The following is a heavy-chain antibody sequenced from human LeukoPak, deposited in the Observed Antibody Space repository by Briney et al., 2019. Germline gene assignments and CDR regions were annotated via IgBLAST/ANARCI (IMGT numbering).Heavy chain of an antibody. V-gene: IGHV1-69*01. CDR2: IIPIFGTA. J-gene: IGHJ4*02. CDR1: GGTFSSYA. CDR3: ASFTVTTRYYFDY. Sequence: SVKVSCKASGGTFSSYAISWVRQAPGQGLEWMGGIIPIFGTANYAQKFQGRVTITADESTGTAYMELSSLRSEDTAVYYCASFTVTTRYYFDYWGQGTLVTVSS. D-gene: IGHD4-17*01.